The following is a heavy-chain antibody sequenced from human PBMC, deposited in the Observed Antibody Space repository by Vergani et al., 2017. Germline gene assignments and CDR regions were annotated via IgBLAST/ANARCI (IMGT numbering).Heavy chain of an antibody. D-gene: IGHD5-12*01. CDR2: IFSNDEK. CDR3: ARVPIVATISSPTFYYYYGMDV. Sequence: QVTLKESGPVLVKPTETLTLTCTVSGFSLSNARMGVSWIRQPPGKALEWLAHIFSNDEKSYSTSLKSRLTISKDTSKSQVVLTMTNMDPVDTATCYCARVPIVATISSPTFYYYYGMDVWGQGTTVTVSS. V-gene: IGHV2-26*01. CDR1: GFSLSNARMG. J-gene: IGHJ6*02.